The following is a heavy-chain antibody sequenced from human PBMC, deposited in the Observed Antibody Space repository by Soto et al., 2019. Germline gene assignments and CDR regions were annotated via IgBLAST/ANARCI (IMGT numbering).Heavy chain of an antibody. J-gene: IGHJ6*02. CDR2: ISGSGGRT. CDR3: ARDVESGSSQYYYYYYGMDV. V-gene: IGHV3-23*01. Sequence: EVQVLESGGGLVQPGGSLRLSCAASGFTFSNYGMSWVRQAPGKGLEWVSSISGSGGRTYYADSVKGRFTISRDNSKNTLYLQMNSLRAEDTAVYYCARDVESGSSQYYYYYYGMDVWGQGTTVTVSS. D-gene: IGHD1-26*01. CDR1: GFTFSNYG.